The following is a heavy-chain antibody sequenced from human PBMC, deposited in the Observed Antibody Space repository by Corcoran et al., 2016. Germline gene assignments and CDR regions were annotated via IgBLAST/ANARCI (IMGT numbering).Heavy chain of an antibody. CDR3: ARATYYYDSSGYHDAFDI. Sequence: QVQLVQSGAEVKKPGSSVKVSCKASGGTFSSYAISWVRQAPGQGLEWMGGIIPISGTANYAQKFQGRVTITADKSTSTAYRELSSLRSEDTAVYYCARATYYYDSSGYHDAFDIWGQGTMVTVSS. CDR2: IIPISGTA. J-gene: IGHJ3*02. D-gene: IGHD3-22*01. CDR1: GGTFSSYA. V-gene: IGHV1-69*06.